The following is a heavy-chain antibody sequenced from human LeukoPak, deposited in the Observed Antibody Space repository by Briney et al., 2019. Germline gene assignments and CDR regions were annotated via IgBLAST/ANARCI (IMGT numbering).Heavy chain of an antibody. CDR3: ARVRGLTGTTPWFDP. D-gene: IGHD1-7*01. Sequence: SETLSLTCTVSGGSISSSSYYWGWLRQPPGTGLEWNGSIYYSGSTYYNPSLKSRVTISVDTSKNQFSLKLSSVTAADTAVYYCARVRGLTGTTPWFDPWGQGTLVTVSS. V-gene: IGHV4-39*07. CDR2: IYYSGST. CDR1: GGSISSSSYY. J-gene: IGHJ5*02.